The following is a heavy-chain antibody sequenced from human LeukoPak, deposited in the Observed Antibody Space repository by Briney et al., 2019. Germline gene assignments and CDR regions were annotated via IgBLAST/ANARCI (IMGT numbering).Heavy chain of an antibody. J-gene: IGHJ5*02. CDR1: GFTFSSYS. Sequence: GGSLRLSCAASGFTFSSYSMNWVRQAPGKGLEWVSSISSSSSYIYYADSVKGRFTISRDNAKNSLYLQMNSLRAEDTAVYYCARNSYYDFWSGYERINWFDPWGQGTLVTVSS. CDR3: ARNSYYDFWSGYERINWFDP. D-gene: IGHD3-3*01. V-gene: IGHV3-21*01. CDR2: ISSSSSYI.